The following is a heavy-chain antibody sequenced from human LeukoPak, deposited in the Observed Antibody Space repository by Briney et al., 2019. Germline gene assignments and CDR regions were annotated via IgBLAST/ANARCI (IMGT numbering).Heavy chain of an antibody. V-gene: IGHV4-59*01. CDR2: IYYSGIT. J-gene: IGHJ4*02. Sequence: SETLSLTCTVSGGSISSYYWSWIRQPPGKGLEWIGYIYYSGITNYNPSLKSRVTISVDTSKNQFSLKLSSVTAADTAVYYCAREPWGVGATHFDYWGQGTLVTVSS. CDR1: GGSISSYY. D-gene: IGHD1-26*01. CDR3: AREPWGVGATHFDY.